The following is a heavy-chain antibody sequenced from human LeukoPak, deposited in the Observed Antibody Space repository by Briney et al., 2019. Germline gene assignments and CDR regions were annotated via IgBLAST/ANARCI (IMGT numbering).Heavy chain of an antibody. Sequence: PGGSLRLSCAASGFTFSSYAMNWVRQAPGKGLEWVAVIWYDGSNKYYADSVKGRFTISRDNSKNTLYLQMNSLRAEDTAVYYYAKDQYGEAFDIWGPGTMVTVSS. D-gene: IGHD4-17*01. CDR3: AKDQYGEAFDI. CDR1: GFTFSSYA. V-gene: IGHV3-33*06. CDR2: IWYDGSNK. J-gene: IGHJ3*02.